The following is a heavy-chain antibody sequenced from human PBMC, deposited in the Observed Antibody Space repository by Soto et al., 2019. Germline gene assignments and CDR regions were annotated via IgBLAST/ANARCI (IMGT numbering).Heavy chain of an antibody. Sequence: GGSLRLSCTASGFTFGEYVMSWVRQAPGEGLEWVALIRANSYGGTTEYAASVKGRFTISRDDSKSIAYLQMNSLKSEDTAMYYCTRESFDIIGAGTWFDP. J-gene: IGHJ5*02. CDR2: IRANSYGGTT. CDR3: TRESFDIIGAGTWFDP. CDR1: GFTFGEYV. D-gene: IGHD6-13*01. V-gene: IGHV3-49*04.